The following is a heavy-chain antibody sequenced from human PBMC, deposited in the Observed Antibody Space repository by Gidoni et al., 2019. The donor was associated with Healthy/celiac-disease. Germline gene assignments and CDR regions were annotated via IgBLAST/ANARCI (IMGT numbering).Heavy chain of an antibody. J-gene: IGHJ1*01. CDR2: INHSGST. CDR3: ARGLVYYDSSGYQPVRYFQH. CDR1: GGSFSGYY. V-gene: IGHV4-34*01. D-gene: IGHD3-22*01. Sequence: QVQLQQRGAGLLKPSETLSLTCAVYGGSFSGYYWSWIRQPPGKGLEWIGEINHSGSTNYNPSLKSRVTISVDTSKNQCSLKLSSVTAADTAVYYCARGLVYYDSSGYQPVRYFQHWGQGTLVTVSS.